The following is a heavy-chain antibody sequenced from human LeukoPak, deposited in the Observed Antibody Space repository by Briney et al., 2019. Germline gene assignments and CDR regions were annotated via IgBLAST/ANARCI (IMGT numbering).Heavy chain of an antibody. CDR1: GFTVSSNY. J-gene: IGHJ6*02. V-gene: IGHV3-66*01. Sequence: GGSLRLSCAASGFTVSSNYMSWVRQAPGKGLGWVSVIYSGGSKYSADSVKGRFTLSRETSQKTLYLYINSPRAEDTAVYYCARDSPRRSLYGMDVWGPGTTVTVSS. CDR3: ARDSPRRSLYGMDV. CDR2: IYSGGSK.